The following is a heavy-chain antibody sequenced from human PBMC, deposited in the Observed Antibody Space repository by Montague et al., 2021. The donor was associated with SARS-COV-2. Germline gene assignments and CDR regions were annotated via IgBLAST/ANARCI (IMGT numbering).Heavy chain of an antibody. J-gene: IGHJ4*02. CDR3: AKALYSGGFFFESGSDF. D-gene: IGHD6-19*01. CDR1: GFSFAGYA. CDR2: ISGGGAST. Sequence: SLRLSCAASGFSFAGYALSWVRQAPGQGLEWVSGISGGGASTYYGDSVQGRYTISRDNSKNTVLLQMDSLRVKDAAVYYCAKALYSGGFFFESGSDFWGQGTLVTVSS. V-gene: IGHV3-23*01.